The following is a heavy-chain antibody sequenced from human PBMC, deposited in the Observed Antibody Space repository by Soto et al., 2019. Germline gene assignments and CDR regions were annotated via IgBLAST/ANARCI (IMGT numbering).Heavy chain of an antibody. D-gene: IGHD2-21*02. V-gene: IGHV3-23*01. Sequence: GGSLRLSCAASGFTFSSYAMSWVRQAPGKGLEWVSAISGSGGSTYYADSVKGRFTISRDNSKNTLYLQMNSLRAEDTAVYYCAKVYRGVVTAIFAEYYFDYWGQGTLVTVSS. CDR2: ISGSGGST. CDR3: AKVYRGVVTAIFAEYYFDY. CDR1: GFTFSSYA. J-gene: IGHJ4*02.